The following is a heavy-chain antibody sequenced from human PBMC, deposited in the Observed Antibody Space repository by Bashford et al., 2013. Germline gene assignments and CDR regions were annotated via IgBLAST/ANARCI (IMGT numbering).Heavy chain of an antibody. V-gene: IGHV3-23*01. Sequence: WSGQAPGRGVEWVSIITSGGGRTYYADSVKGRFTISRDNSKNTLYLQMNSLRVEDTAVYYCAKDLEPRGQYFDHWGQGALVTVSS. J-gene: IGHJ4*02. D-gene: IGHD3-10*01. CDR2: ITSGGGRT. CDR3: AKDLEPRGQYFDH.